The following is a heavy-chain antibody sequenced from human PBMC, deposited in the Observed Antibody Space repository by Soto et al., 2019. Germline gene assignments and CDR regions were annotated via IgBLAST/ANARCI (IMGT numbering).Heavy chain of an antibody. CDR3: AKSAPLSTPYKWNYEPFDI. CDR2: ISGSGGST. V-gene: IGHV3-23*01. Sequence: GGSLRLSFAASGFTFSSHAMSWVRQAPGQGLGLVSAISGSGGSTYYADSVKGRFTISRDNSKNTLYLQMNSLRAEDTAVYYCAKSAPLSTPYKWNYEPFDIWGQGTMVTVSS. CDR1: GFTFSSHA. D-gene: IGHD1-7*01. J-gene: IGHJ3*02.